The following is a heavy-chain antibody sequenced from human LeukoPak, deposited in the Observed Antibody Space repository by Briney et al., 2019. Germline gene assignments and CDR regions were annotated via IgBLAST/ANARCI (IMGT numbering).Heavy chain of an antibody. CDR2: INSDGST. CDR1: GFPFSSYA. D-gene: IGHD6-13*01. V-gene: IGHV3-23*01. CDR3: AKAGSSWLYYFNS. Sequence: GGSLRLSCAASGFPFSSYAMSWVRQAPGKGLEWVSTINSDGSTYYAASVRGRFSISRDNSKNTPYLQMNSLRAEDTALYYCAKAGSSWLYYFNSWGQGTLVTVSS. J-gene: IGHJ4*02.